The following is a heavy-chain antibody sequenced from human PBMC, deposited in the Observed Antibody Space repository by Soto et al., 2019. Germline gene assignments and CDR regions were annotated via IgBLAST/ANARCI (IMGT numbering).Heavy chain of an antibody. D-gene: IGHD2-2*01. CDR2: ISAYNGNT. CDR3: AREGGDIVVVPAADTWFYT. V-gene: IGHV1-18*01. Sequence: ASVKVSCKASGYTFTSYGISWVRQAPGQGLEWMGWISAYNGNTNYAQKLQGRVTMTTDTSTSTAYMELRSLRSDDTAVYYCAREGGDIVVVPAADTWFYTLGQENLVTISS. CDR1: GYTFTSYG. J-gene: IGHJ5*02.